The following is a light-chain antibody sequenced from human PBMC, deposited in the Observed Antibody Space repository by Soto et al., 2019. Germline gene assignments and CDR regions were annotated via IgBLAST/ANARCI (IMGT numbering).Light chain of an antibody. CDR3: QQFKSGTWT. V-gene: IGKV1-5*01. CDR1: QNMESW. Sequence: DIQMTQSPSTLSASVGDGVTITCRASQNMESWLAWYQQKPGKAPKLLLYDVSSLESGVPSRFSGSGSGTEFILTINGLQPDDFATYFCQQFKSGTWTFGQGTKVEVK. CDR2: DVS. J-gene: IGKJ1*01.